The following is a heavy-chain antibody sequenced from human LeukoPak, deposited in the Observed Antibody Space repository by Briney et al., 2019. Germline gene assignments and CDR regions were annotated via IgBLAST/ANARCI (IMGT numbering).Heavy chain of an antibody. CDR2: IYYSGST. Sequence: SETLSLTCTVSGGSINSYYWSWIRQPPGKGLEWIGYIYYSGSTNYNPSLKSRVTISVDTSKNQFSLKLSSVTAADTAVYYCARDNFSDSSSYHNWFDPWGQGTLVTVSS. CDR1: GGSINSYY. CDR3: ARDNFSDSSSYHNWFDP. D-gene: IGHD3-22*01. V-gene: IGHV4-59*01. J-gene: IGHJ5*02.